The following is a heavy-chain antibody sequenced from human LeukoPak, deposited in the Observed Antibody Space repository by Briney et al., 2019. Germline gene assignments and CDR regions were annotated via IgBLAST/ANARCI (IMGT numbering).Heavy chain of an antibody. CDR2: ISYDGSNK. Sequence: GGSLRLSCAASGFTFSSYGMHWVRQAPGKGLEWVAVISYDGSNKYYADSVKGRFTISRDNSKNTLYLQMNSLRAEDTAVYYCAKDQGSSSWPYGMDVWGQGATVTVCS. CDR1: GFTFSSYG. CDR3: AKDQGSSSWPYGMDV. J-gene: IGHJ6*02. D-gene: IGHD6-13*01. V-gene: IGHV3-30*18.